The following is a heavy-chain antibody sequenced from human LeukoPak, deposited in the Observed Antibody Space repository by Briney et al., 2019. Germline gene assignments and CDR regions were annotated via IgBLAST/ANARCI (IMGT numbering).Heavy chain of an antibody. CDR1: GYTFTSYG. V-gene: IGHV1-18*01. CDR3: AREYCTNGECYENYFDY. CDR2: ISAYNGNT. D-gene: IGHD2-8*01. J-gene: IGHJ4*02. Sequence: ASVKVSCKASGYTFTSYGISWVRQAPGQGLEWMGWISAYNGNTNYAQKLQGRVTMTTDTSTSTAYMELRSLRSDDTAVYYCAREYCTNGECYENYFDYWGRGTLVTVSS.